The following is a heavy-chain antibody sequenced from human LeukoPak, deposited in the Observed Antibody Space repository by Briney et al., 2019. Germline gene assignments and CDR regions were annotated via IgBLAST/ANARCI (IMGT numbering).Heavy chain of an antibody. CDR2: IHSGGST. Sequence: GGSLRLSCAASGFTVSSNYMSWVRQAPGKGLEWVSVIHSGGSTYYADSVKGRFTISRDNSKNTLYLQMNSLRAEDTAVYYCAAAHGSATRFDYWGQGTLVTVSS. CDR1: GFTVSSNY. V-gene: IGHV3-53*01. D-gene: IGHD3-10*01. J-gene: IGHJ4*02. CDR3: AAAHGSATRFDY.